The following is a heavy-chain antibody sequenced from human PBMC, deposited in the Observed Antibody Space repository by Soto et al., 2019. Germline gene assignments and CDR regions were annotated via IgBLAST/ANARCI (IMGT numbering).Heavy chain of an antibody. D-gene: IGHD3-22*01. Sequence: ASVKVSCKASGYTFTSYGISWVRQAPGQGLEWMGWISAYNGNTNYAQKLQGRVTMTTDTSTSTAYMELRSLRSDDTAVYYCATLPSSGYYGDFDSWGQGTLVTVSS. V-gene: IGHV1-18*01. CDR2: ISAYNGNT. CDR1: GYTFTSYG. CDR3: ATLPSSGYYGDFDS. J-gene: IGHJ4*02.